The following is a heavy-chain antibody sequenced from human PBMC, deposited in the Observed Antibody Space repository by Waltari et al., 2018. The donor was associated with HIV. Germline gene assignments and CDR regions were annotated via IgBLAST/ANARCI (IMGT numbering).Heavy chain of an antibody. D-gene: IGHD2-8*01. Sequence: QVHLQQWGAGLVKPSETLSLTCAVYGGSFKGHFWSWIRQSPGQGLEWIGDVDYNGNTNNNTSLKSRLGMSVDTSKKQFSLKVMSLTVADTCVYYCARGEVDSTKWLQSMDAWGQGTSVTVSS. J-gene: IGHJ6*01. CDR3: ARGEVDSTKWLQSMDA. CDR1: GGSFKGHF. V-gene: IGHV4-34*01. CDR2: VDYNGNT.